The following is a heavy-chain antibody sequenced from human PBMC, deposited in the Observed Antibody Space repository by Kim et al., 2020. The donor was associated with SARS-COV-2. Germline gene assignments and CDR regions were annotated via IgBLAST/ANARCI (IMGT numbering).Heavy chain of an antibody. CDR1: GYTFTYRY. D-gene: IGHD1-26*01. Sequence: SVKVSCKASGYTFTYRYLHWVRQAPRQALEWMGWITPFNGNTNYAQKFQDRVTITRDRSMSTAYMELSSLRSEDTAMYYCVLSRRVGCFDYWGQGTLVTVSS. V-gene: IGHV1-45*03. CDR3: VLSRRVGCFDY. J-gene: IGHJ4*02. CDR2: ITPFNGNT.